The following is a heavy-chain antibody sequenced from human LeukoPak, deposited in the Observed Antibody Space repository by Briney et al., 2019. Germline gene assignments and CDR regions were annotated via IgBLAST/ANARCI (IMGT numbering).Heavy chain of an antibody. J-gene: IGHJ4*02. CDR3: ARDSDGSGHYSLFDY. Sequence: PGGSLRLSCEASGFTFSSYGLHWVRQAPGKGLEGVAVIWYDGSKEYYADSVKGRFTISRDSSKNTMYLQMNSLRVEDTAVYYCARDSDGSGHYSLFDYWGQGTLVTVSS. CDR2: IWYDGSKE. CDR1: GFTFSSYG. D-gene: IGHD3-22*01. V-gene: IGHV3-33*01.